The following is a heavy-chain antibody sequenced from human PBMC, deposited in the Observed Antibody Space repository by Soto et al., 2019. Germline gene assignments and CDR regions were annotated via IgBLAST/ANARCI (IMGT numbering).Heavy chain of an antibody. CDR2: INPSGGST. CDR1: GDTFPIYY. CDR3: ARGAKPIFGVVSRRSRYGMDV. Sequence: GASVKVSFKASGDTFPIYYMHWLRQAPGQGLEWMGIINPSGGSTSYAQKFQGRVTMTRDTSTSTVYMELSSLRSEDTAVYYCARGAKPIFGVVSRRSRYGMDVWGQGTTVTVSS. J-gene: IGHJ6*02. V-gene: IGHV1-46*01. D-gene: IGHD3-3*01.